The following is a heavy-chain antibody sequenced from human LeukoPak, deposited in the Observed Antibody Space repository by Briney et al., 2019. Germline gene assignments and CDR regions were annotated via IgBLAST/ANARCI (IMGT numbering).Heavy chain of an antibody. V-gene: IGHV4-34*01. Sequence: SETLSLTCAVYGGSFSGYYWSWIRQPPGKGLEWIGEINHSGSTNYNPSLKSRVTISVDTSKNQFSLKLSSVTAADTAVYYCVRGLLSYDILTGQPQDYWGQGTLVTVSS. CDR2: INHSGST. D-gene: IGHD3-9*01. CDR3: VRGLLSYDILTGQPQDY. J-gene: IGHJ4*02. CDR1: GGSFSGYY.